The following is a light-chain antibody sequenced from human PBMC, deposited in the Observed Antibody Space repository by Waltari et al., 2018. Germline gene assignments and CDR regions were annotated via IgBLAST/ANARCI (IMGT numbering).Light chain of an antibody. Sequence: QLVLTQSPSASASLGASVKLTCTLSSGHSTTLIPWLPQRPEKGPRYLMKVNSDGSHNKGDEIPDRFSGSSSGAERYLTISSVQSEDEADYYCQTGGHGTWVFGGGTTLTVL. CDR1: SGHSTTL. V-gene: IGLV4-69*01. J-gene: IGLJ3*02. CDR3: QTGGHGTWV. CDR2: VNSDGSH.